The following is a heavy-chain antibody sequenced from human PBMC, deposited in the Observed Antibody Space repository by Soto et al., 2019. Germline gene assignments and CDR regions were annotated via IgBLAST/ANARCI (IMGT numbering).Heavy chain of an antibody. CDR2: IKQDGSEK. CDR3: AVDITGTTDPVDC. D-gene: IGHD1-7*01. V-gene: IGHV3-7*01. Sequence: GGSLRLSCAASGFTFSSYWMSWVRQAPGKGLEWVANIKQDGSEKYYVDSVKGRFTISRDNAKNSLYLQMNSLRAEDTAVYYCAVDITGTTDPVDCWGQGTLVTVSS. CDR1: GFTFSSYW. J-gene: IGHJ4*02.